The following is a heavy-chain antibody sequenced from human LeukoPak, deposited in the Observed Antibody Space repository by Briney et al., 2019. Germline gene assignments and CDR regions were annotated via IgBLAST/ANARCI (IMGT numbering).Heavy chain of an antibody. CDR3: ARELRFLEWLRWFDP. D-gene: IGHD3-3*01. V-gene: IGHV4-59*01. Sequence: SETLSLTCTVSGGSISSYYWSWIRQPPGKGLEWIRYIYYSGSTNYNLSLKSRVTISVDTSKNQFSLKLSSVTAADTAVYYCARELRFLEWLRWFDPWGQGTLVTVSS. CDR1: GGSISSYY. CDR2: IYYSGST. J-gene: IGHJ5*02.